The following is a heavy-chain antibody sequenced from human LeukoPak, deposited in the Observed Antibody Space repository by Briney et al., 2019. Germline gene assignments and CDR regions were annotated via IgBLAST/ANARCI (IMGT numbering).Heavy chain of an antibody. CDR3: AKDQVISGSEASDI. J-gene: IGHJ3*02. CDR2: ISGSGVGT. CDR1: GLTFRNCN. V-gene: IGHV3-23*01. Sequence: GGSLRLSCAASGLTFRNCNMNWVRQAPGKGLEWVSAISGSGVGTYYADSVKGRFTISRDNSWNTLYLQMSSLRAEDTAVYYCAKDQVISGSEASDIWGQGTMVTVSS. D-gene: IGHD2-21*01.